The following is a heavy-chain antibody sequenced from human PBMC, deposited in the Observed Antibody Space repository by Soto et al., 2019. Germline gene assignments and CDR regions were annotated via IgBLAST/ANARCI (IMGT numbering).Heavy chain of an antibody. D-gene: IGHD4-17*01. CDR2: ISYNGNI. V-gene: IGHV4-59*08. Sequence: QVQLQESGPGLVKPSETLSLTCSVSGGSISSYYWSWIRQPPGKGLEWIGFISYNGNIDYSPSLKSRVIISVDTSKSQCSLKLSSVTAADTAVYYCARHHRVTTRYWYFDLWGRGTLVTVSS. CDR1: GGSISSYY. J-gene: IGHJ2*01. CDR3: ARHHRVTTRYWYFDL.